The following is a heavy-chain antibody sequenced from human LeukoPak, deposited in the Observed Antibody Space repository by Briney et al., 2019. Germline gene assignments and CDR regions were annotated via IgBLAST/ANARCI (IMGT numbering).Heavy chain of an antibody. CDR2: INRNGDSL. CDR1: GFTFKDYG. Sequence: GGSLRLSCAASGFTFKDYGMTWIRQAPGKGLEWVSGINRNGDSLGYADSVKGRFTISRNNAKNSLYLQMDNLRAEDTAFYYCARRIEMATIGLDHWGQGALVTVSS. J-gene: IGHJ4*02. D-gene: IGHD5-24*01. V-gene: IGHV3-20*04. CDR3: ARRIEMATIGLDH.